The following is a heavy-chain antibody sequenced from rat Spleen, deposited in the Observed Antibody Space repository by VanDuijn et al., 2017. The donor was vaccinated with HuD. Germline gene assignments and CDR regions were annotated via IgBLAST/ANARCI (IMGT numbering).Heavy chain of an antibody. Sequence: QVQLKESGPGQVQPSQTLSLTCTVSGFSLTSYHVSWVRQPPGKGLEWMGVIWTGGSTAYNSTLKSRLSISRDTSKSQVFLKMNSLQTEDTATYYGARDGSGDDFDYWGQGVMVTVSS. CDR2: IWTGGST. CDR3: ARDGSGDDFDY. J-gene: IGHJ2*01. V-gene: IGHV2-43*01. D-gene: IGHD3-7*01. CDR1: GFSLTSYH.